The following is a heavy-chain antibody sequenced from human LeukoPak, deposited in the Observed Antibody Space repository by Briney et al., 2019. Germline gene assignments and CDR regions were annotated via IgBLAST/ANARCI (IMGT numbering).Heavy chain of an antibody. V-gene: IGHV1-69*05. Sequence: SVKVSCKASGYTFAGYYMHWVRQAPGQGLEWMGRIIPIFGTANYAQKFQGRVTITTDESTSTAYMELSSLRSEDTAVYYCARDVLYSSGWYNYFDYWGQGTLVTVSS. CDR1: GYTFAGYY. J-gene: IGHJ4*02. CDR2: IIPIFGTA. D-gene: IGHD6-19*01. CDR3: ARDVLYSSGWYNYFDY.